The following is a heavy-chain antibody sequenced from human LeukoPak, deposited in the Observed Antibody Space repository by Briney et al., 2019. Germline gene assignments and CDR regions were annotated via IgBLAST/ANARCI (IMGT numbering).Heavy chain of an antibody. CDR3: AKDVTGTGAFDI. V-gene: IGHV3-11*01. J-gene: IGHJ3*02. Sequence: PGGSLRLSCAASGFTFSDYYMSWIRQAPGKGLEWVSYISSSGSTIYYADSVKGRFTFSRDNAKNSLYLQMNSLRAEDTALYYCAKDVTGTGAFDIWGQGTMVTVSS. CDR1: GFTFSDYY. D-gene: IGHD1-7*01. CDR2: ISSSGSTI.